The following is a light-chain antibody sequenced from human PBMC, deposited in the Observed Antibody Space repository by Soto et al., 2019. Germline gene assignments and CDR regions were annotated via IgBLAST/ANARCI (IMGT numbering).Light chain of an antibody. V-gene: IGKV1-8*01. CDR2: AAS. CDR1: QGISSY. J-gene: IGKJ3*01. CDR3: QQYYSYPPFT. Sequence: AIRMTQSPSSLSASTGDRVTITCRASQGISSYLAWYQQKPGKAPKLLIYAASTLQSGVPSRFSGIGSGTDFTLTIRCLQSEDFATYYCQQYYSYPPFTFGPGTKVDIK.